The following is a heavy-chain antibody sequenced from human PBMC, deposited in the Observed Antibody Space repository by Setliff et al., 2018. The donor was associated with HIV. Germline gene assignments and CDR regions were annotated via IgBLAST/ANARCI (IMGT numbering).Heavy chain of an antibody. CDR1: GGSISTYY. Sequence: PSETLSLTCTVSGGSISTYYWSWIRQPPGKGLEWIGYIYYSGSTNYNPSLKSRVTISVDTSKNQFSLKLSSVTATDTAVYYCARTSGDYGGYTFDIWGQGTMVT. D-gene: IGHD4-17*01. CDR2: IYYSGST. V-gene: IGHV4-59*08. J-gene: IGHJ3*02. CDR3: ARTSGDYGGYTFDI.